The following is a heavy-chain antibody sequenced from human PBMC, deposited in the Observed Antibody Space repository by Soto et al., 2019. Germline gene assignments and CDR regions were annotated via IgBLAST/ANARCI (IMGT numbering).Heavy chain of an antibody. Sequence: QLKLQESGPGLVKPSETLSLTCTVSGGSISITNYFWGWIRQPPGKGLEWIGSIYYSGNTYYNPSLKSRVSISVDTSMNQFSLKLTSVTAADTAVYYCARPGSTYSSGWSIDYWGQGILVTVSS. V-gene: IGHV4-39*01. D-gene: IGHD6-13*01. CDR3: ARPGSTYSSGWSIDY. J-gene: IGHJ4*02. CDR2: IYYSGNT. CDR1: GGSISITNYF.